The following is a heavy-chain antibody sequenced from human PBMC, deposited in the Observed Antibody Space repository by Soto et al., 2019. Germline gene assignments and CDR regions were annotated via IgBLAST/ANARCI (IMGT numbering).Heavy chain of an antibody. V-gene: IGHV4-34*01. CDR1: GGSFSGYY. Sequence: SETLSLTCAVYGGSFSGYYWSWIRQPPGKGLGWIGEINHSGSTNYNPSLKSRVTISVDTSKNQFSLRLSSVTAADTAVYYCARGPYCSSTSCYYYYYYGMDVWGQGTTVTVSS. J-gene: IGHJ6*02. CDR3: ARGPYCSSTSCYYYYYYGMDV. D-gene: IGHD2-2*01. CDR2: INHSGST.